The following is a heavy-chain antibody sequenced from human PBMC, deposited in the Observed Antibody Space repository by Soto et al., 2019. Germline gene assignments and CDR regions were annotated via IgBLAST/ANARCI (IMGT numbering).Heavy chain of an antibody. CDR3: ARGWELERQFDY. J-gene: IGHJ4*02. Sequence: QVQLVQSGAEVKKPGSSVKVSCKASGGTFSSYAISWVRQAPGQGLEWMGGIIPIFGTANYAQKFQGRVTITEDESTSTADMELSSLISEDTAVYYCARGWELERQFDYWGQGTLVTVSS. V-gene: IGHV1-69*12. D-gene: IGHD1-1*01. CDR1: GGTFSSYA. CDR2: IIPIFGTA.